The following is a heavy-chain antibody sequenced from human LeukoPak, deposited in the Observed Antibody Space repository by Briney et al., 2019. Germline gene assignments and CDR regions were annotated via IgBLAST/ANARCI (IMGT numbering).Heavy chain of an antibody. CDR3: AKDGPETDYDSSGYYLFDY. J-gene: IGHJ4*02. CDR1: GFTFSSHA. CDR2: ISGRGGNT. Sequence: GGSLRLSCTASGFTFSSHAMSWVRQAPGKGLEWVSNISGRGGNTYYGDSVKGRFTISRDNFKNTLYLQMNSLRAEDTAVYYCAKDGPETDYDSSGYYLFDYWGREPRSPSP. D-gene: IGHD3-22*01. V-gene: IGHV3-23*01.